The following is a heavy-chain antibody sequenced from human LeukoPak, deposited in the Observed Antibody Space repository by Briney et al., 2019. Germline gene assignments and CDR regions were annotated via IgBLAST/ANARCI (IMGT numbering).Heavy chain of an antibody. J-gene: IGHJ4*02. D-gene: IGHD6-25*01. Sequence: SETLSLTCNVSGVSIRSGSYYWSWIRQPAGKGLEWIGRIYTSGTTKYNPSLKSRLTMSLDTSKNQFSLRLSSVTAADTAVYFCARGAADTGAADYWGQGTLVTVSS. CDR1: GVSIRSGSYY. CDR2: IYTSGTT. V-gene: IGHV4-61*02. CDR3: ARGAADTGAADY.